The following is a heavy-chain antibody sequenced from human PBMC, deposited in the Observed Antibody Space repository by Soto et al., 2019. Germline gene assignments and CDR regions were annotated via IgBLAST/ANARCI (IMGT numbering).Heavy chain of an antibody. CDR2: IWYDGSNK. D-gene: IGHD2-2*01. V-gene: IGHV3-33*01. Sequence: GGSLRLSCAASGFTFSSYGMHWVRQAPGKGLEWVAVIWYDGSNKYYADSVKGRFTISRDNSKNTLYLQMNSLRAEDTAVYYCARGDIVVVPAAIISVSHAFDIWGQGTMVTVSS. J-gene: IGHJ3*02. CDR1: GFTFSSYG. CDR3: ARGDIVVVPAAIISVSHAFDI.